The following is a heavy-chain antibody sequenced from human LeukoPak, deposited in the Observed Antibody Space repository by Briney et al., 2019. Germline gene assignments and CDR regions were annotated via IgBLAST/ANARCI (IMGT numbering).Heavy chain of an antibody. CDR3: ARQCSSSWQDGFDI. CDR2: IYPGDSDT. J-gene: IGHJ3*02. Sequence: GESLKISCKGSGYIFTNYWIAWVRQMPGKGLELMGIIYPGDSDTRYSPSFQGQVTISADKSISTAYLQWSSLKASDTAMYYCARQCSSSWQDGFDIWGQGTMVTVSS. D-gene: IGHD6-6*01. CDR1: GYIFTNYW. V-gene: IGHV5-51*01.